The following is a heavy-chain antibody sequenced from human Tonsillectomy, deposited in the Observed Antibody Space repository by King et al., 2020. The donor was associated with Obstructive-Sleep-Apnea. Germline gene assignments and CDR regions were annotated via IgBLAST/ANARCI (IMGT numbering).Heavy chain of an antibody. CDR1: GGSINSYY. Sequence: VQLQESGPGLVKPSETLSLTCTVSGGSINSYYWSWFRQTPGKGLEWIGYISYSGSTNYNPSLKSRVTISVETSKKQFSLKLSSVTAADTAVYYCARDRVGRDGYNRFDYWGQGTLVTVSS. J-gene: IGHJ4*02. D-gene: IGHD5-24*01. V-gene: IGHV4-59*01. CDR2: ISYSGST. CDR3: ARDRVGRDGYNRFDY.